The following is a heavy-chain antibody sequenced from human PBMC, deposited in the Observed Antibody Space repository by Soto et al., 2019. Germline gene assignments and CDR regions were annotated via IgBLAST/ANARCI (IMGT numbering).Heavy chain of an antibody. D-gene: IGHD1-26*01. Sequence: SETLSLTCTVSGVSISGSRYYWGWIRQPPGRGLEWIGNIYYSGSTYYTPALKSRVTLSVDTSKSQFSLNLNSVTAADTAVYYCARGGIPPSGYGIAYAMDVWGQGTTVTVS. CDR3: ARGGIPPSGYGIAYAMDV. J-gene: IGHJ6*02. CDR2: IYYSGST. CDR1: GVSISGSRYY. V-gene: IGHV4-39*01.